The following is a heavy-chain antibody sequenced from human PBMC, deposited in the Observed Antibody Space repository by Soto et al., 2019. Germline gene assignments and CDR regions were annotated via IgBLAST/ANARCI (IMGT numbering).Heavy chain of an antibody. CDR2: IRSKAYGGTT. V-gene: IGHV3-49*04. CDR1: GFTFGDYA. D-gene: IGHD3-10*01. J-gene: IGHJ4*02. CDR3: TRDSSTMVRGEDY. Sequence: GGSLRLSCTASGFTFGDYAMSWVRQAPGKGLEWVGSIRSKAYGGTTEYAASVKGRFTISRDDSKSIAYLQMNSLKTEATSVYSWTRDSSTMVRGEDYWGQGTLVTVSS.